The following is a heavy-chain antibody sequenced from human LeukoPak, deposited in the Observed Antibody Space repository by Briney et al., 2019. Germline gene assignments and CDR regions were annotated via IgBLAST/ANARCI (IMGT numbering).Heavy chain of an antibody. CDR3: AKEEQQFDYFDY. CDR2: IYSGGSN. J-gene: IGHJ4*02. CDR1: GFTVSNSN. D-gene: IGHD6-6*01. Sequence: SGGSLRLSCSASGFTVSNSNMNWARQAPGKGLEWISVIYSGGSNHYADSVKGRFTISRDNSKNTLFLQMNSLRAEDTAVYYCAKEEQQFDYFDYWGQGTLVTVSS. V-gene: IGHV3-53*01.